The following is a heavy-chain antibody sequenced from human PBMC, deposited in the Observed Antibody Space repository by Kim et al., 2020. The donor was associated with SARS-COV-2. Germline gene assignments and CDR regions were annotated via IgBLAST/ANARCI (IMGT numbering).Heavy chain of an antibody. CDR3: TRETGKFRYSGYDFFDY. V-gene: IGHV3-49*03. J-gene: IGHJ4*02. CDR1: GFTFGDYA. D-gene: IGHD5-12*01. Sequence: GGSLRLSCTASGFTFGDYAMSWFRQAPGKGLEWVGFIRSKAYGGTTEYAASVKGRFTISRDDSKSIAYLQMNSLKTEDTAVYYCTRETGKFRYSGYDFFDYCGQGTLVTVSS. CDR2: IRSKAYGGTT.